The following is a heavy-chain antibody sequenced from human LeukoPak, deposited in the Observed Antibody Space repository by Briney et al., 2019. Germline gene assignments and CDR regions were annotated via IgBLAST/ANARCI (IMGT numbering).Heavy chain of an antibody. CDR1: GGSISSSNW. V-gene: IGHV4-4*02. J-gene: IGHJ4*02. Sequence: PSETLSLTCAVSGGSISSSNWWSWVRQPPGKGLEWIGEIYHSGSTNYNPSLKSRVTISVDKSKNQFSLKLSSVTAADTAVYYCARVTTSGSYKFDYWGQGTLVTVSS. D-gene: IGHD3-10*01. CDR3: ARVTTSGSYKFDY. CDR2: IYHSGST.